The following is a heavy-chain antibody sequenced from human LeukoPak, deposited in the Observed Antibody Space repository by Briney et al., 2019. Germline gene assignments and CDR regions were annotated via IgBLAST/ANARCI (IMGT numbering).Heavy chain of an antibody. CDR2: IYYSGST. D-gene: IGHD3-10*01. J-gene: IGHJ4*02. CDR1: GDSMNSHY. Sequence: KPSETLSLTCTVSGDSMNSHYWSWIRQPPGKGLEWIGSIYYSGSTYYNPSLKSRVTISVDTSKNQFSLKLSSVTAADTAVYYCARLGITMVRGVEYYFDYWGQGTLVTVSS. V-gene: IGHV4-59*05. CDR3: ARLGITMVRGVEYYFDY.